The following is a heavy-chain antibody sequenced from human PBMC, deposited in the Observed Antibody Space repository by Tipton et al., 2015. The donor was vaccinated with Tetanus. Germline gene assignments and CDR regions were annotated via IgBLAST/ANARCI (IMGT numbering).Heavy chain of an antibody. V-gene: IGHV4-61*01. Sequence: GLVKPSETLSLTCTVSGASVSRSSYYWTWIRQPPGKELEWVGYVYYSGSTNYHPSLKGRLTISVDTSKNQFSLNLRSVITADTAVYYCARANNDYPKKGPFDYWGQGILVTVSS. D-gene: IGHD5-12*01. J-gene: IGHJ4*02. CDR3: ARANNDYPKKGPFDY. CDR2: VYYSGST. CDR1: GASVSRSSYY.